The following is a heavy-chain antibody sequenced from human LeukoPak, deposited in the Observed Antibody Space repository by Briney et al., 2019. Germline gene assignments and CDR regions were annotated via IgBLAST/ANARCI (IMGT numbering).Heavy chain of an antibody. CDR2: IIPILGIA. V-gene: IGHV1-69*04. Sequence: SVKVSCKASGGTFSSYAISWVRQAPGQGLEWMGRIIPILGIANYAQKFQGRVTITVDKSTSTAYMELSSLRSEDTAVYYCARGGHYYDSSRMVDYWGQGTLVTVSS. J-gene: IGHJ4*02. CDR3: ARGGHYYDSSRMVDY. D-gene: IGHD3-22*01. CDR1: GGTFSSYA.